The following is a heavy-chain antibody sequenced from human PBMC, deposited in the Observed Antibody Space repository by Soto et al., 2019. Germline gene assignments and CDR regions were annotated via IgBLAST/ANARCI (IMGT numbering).Heavy chain of an antibody. J-gene: IGHJ4*02. CDR2: IYHSGST. D-gene: IGHD3-22*01. CDR1: GGSICSGGYS. CDR3: ARDDYYDTSGYLALFDY. Sequence: SETLSLTCAVSGGSICSGGYSWSWIRQPPGKGLEWIGYIYHSGSTYYNPSLKSRVTISVDRSKNQFSLKLTSVTAADTAVYYCARDDYYDTSGYLALFDYWGQGTLVTVSS. V-gene: IGHV4-30-2*01.